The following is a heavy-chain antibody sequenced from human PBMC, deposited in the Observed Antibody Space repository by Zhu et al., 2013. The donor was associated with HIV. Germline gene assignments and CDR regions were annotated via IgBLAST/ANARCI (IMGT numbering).Heavy chain of an antibody. D-gene: IGHD4-17*01. CDR1: GGTFRNYA. CDR2: IIPIFDTT. J-gene: IGHJ6*02. V-gene: IGHV1-69*01. CDR3: AAATVTPHDYYGMDV. Sequence: QVQLVQSGAEVKKPGSSVKVSCKASGGTFRNYAITWLRQAPGQGLEWMGGIIPIFDTTNYAQNFQGRVTITADDSMSTAYMELSSLTSEDTAIYYCAAATVTPHDYYGMDVWGQGTTVTASS.